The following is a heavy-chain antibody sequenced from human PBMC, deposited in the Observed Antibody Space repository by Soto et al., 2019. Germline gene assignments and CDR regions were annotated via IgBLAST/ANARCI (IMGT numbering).Heavy chain of an antibody. CDR3: ARDLASTVTTLWSIGVYYYYGMDV. CDR1: GFGTTSYG. V-gene: IGHV3-33*01. Sequence: SLTLSCPASGFGTTSYGRKRVRQGKGKDLGGGAVIWYDGSNKYYADSVKGRFTISRDNSKNTLYLQMNSLRAEDTAVYYCARDLASTVTTLWSIGVYYYYGMDVWGQGTTVTVSS. D-gene: IGHD4-4*01. CDR2: IWYDGSNK. J-gene: IGHJ6*02.